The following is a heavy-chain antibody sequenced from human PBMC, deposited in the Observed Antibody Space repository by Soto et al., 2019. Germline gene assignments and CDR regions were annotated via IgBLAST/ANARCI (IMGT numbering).Heavy chain of an antibody. V-gene: IGHV1-18*04. CDR3: AKQDAPRNYFDY. CDR1: GYTFTSYG. CDR2: ISAYNGNT. Sequence: ASVKVSCKASGYTFTSYGISWVRQAPGQGLEWMGWISAYNGNTNYAQKLQGRVTMTTDTSTSTAYMELRSLRSDDTAVYYCAKQDAPRNYFDYWGQGTLVTVSS. J-gene: IGHJ4*02.